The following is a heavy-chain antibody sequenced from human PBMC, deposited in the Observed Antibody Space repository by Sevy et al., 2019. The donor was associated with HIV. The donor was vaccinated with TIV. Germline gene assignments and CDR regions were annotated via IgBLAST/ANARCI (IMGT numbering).Heavy chain of an antibody. V-gene: IGHV1-18*01. J-gene: IGHJ4*02. D-gene: IGHD2-2*01. Sequence: ASVKVSCKASGYTFTSYGISWVLQAPGQGLEWMGWSSAYNGNTNYAQKLQGRVTMTTDTSTSTAYMELRSLRSDDTAVYYCARALLGYCSSTSCYFDYWGQRTLVTVSS. CDR2: SSAYNGNT. CDR1: GYTFTSYG. CDR3: ARALLGYCSSTSCYFDY.